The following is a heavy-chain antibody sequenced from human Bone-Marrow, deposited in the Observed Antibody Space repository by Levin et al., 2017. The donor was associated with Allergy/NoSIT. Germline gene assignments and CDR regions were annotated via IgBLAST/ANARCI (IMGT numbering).Heavy chain of an antibody. CDR1: GGSVSSDTYY. J-gene: IGHJ4*02. Sequence: SQTLSLTCTVSGGSVSSDTYYWSWIRQPPGKGLEWIGYVSSSGRTYYKPSLLSRVTISLQTSNNQFSLKLTSVTPADTAVYYCARDDYSDFTGWVWGQGSLVTVSS. D-gene: IGHD3-9*01. CDR2: VSSSGRT. V-gene: IGHV4-61*01. CDR3: ARDDYSDFTGWV.